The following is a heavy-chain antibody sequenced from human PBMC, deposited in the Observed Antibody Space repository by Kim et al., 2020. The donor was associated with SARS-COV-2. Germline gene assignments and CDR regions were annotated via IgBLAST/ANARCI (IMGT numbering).Heavy chain of an antibody. J-gene: IGHJ4*02. CDR3: APNFDH. CDR1: GFTFSNYG. CDR2: IWHDGSNT. Sequence: GGSLRLSCAASGFTFSNYGMHWVRQAPGQGLEWLAVIWHDGSNTYYAGSVEGRFTISRDNSRNTLFLQMNSLRAEDTAVYYCAPNFDHWGQGTHVTASA. V-gene: IGHV3-33*01.